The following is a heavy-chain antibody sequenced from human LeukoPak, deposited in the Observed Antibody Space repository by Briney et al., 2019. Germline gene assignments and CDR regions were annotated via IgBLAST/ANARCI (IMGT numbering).Heavy chain of an antibody. Sequence: GGSLRLSCAASGFTFSSYWMSWVRQAPGKGLEWGANIKQDGSEKYYVDSVKGRFTISRDNAKNSLYLQMNSLSAEGTAVYYCARVDSVLMVYAEAPDVPYIDYWGQGTLVTVSS. CDR1: GFTFSSYW. CDR2: IKQDGSEK. V-gene: IGHV3-7*03. J-gene: IGHJ4*02. D-gene: IGHD2-8*01. CDR3: ARVDSVLMVYAEAPDVPYIDY.